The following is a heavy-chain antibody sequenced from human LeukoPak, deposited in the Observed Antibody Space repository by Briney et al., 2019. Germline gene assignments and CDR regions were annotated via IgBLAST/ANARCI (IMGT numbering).Heavy chain of an antibody. CDR2: ISRSMSYI. Sequence: GGSLRLSCAASGFTFRNYSMNWVRQAPGRGLEWVSSISRSMSYIYYADSVKGRFTISRDNAKNSLYLQMNSLRAEDTAVYYCARGLIAARPGIVSMDVWGKGTTVTVSS. D-gene: IGHD6-6*01. CDR3: ARGLIAARPGIVSMDV. V-gene: IGHV3-21*01. CDR1: GFTFRNYS. J-gene: IGHJ6*03.